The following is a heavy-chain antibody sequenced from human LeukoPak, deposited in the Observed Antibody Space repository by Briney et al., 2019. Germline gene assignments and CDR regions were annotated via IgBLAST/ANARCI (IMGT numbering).Heavy chain of an antibody. CDR1: GGTFSSYA. D-gene: IGHD5-24*01. CDR2: IIPILGIA. J-gene: IGHJ4*02. V-gene: IGHV1-69*04. CDR3: ARGVETGYFDY. Sequence: SVKVSCKASGGTFSSYAISWVRQAPGQGLEWMGRIIPILGIANYAQKFQGRVTMTRDTSISTAYMELSRLRSDDTAVYYCARGVETGYFDYWGQGTLVTVSS.